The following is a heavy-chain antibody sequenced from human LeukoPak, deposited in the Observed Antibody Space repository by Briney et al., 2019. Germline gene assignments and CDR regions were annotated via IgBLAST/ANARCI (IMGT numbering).Heavy chain of an antibody. CDR3: ARDRGILARSSPIDY. CDR1: GFTFSSYS. D-gene: IGHD2-15*01. CDR2: LSGSSATR. V-gene: IGHV3-48*01. J-gene: IGHJ4*02. Sequence: GGSLRLSCAASGFTFSSYSMNWVRQAPGKGLEWVSYLSGSSATRYYADSVKGRFTIFRDNAKNSLYLQINRLRAEDTAVYYCARDRGILARSSPIDYWGQGILVIVSS.